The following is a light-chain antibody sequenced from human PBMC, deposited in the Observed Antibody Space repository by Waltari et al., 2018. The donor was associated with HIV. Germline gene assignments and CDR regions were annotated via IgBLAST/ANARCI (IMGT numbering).Light chain of an antibody. CDR1: TLGSKY. V-gene: IGLV3-1*01. CDR3: HSWDTNNVQV. CDR2: QDS. J-gene: IGLJ3*02. Sequence: SFELIQPPSVSVSPGQTAAITCSGATLGSKYACWFQQKPGQSPVLVISQDSKRPSGIPERFSGSKSGNTATLTISGTQAMDEADYYCHSWDTNNVQVFGGGTKLTVL.